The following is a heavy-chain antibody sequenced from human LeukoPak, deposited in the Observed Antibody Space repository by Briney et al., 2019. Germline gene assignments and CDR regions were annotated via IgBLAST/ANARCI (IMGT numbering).Heavy chain of an antibody. V-gene: IGHV1-46*01. J-gene: IGHJ6*02. CDR1: GYTFTSYY. CDR3: ARDYSSGWYGYYYGMDV. D-gene: IGHD6-19*01. CDR2: INPSGGST. Sequence: ASVKVSCKASGYTFTSYYMHWVRQAPGQGLELMGIINPSGGSTSYAQKFQGRVTMTRDTSTSTVYMELSSLRSEDTAVYYCARDYSSGWYGYYYGMDVWGQGTTVTVSS.